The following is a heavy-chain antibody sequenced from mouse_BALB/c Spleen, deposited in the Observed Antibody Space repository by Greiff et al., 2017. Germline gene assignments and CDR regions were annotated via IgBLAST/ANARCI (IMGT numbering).Heavy chain of an antibody. CDR3: AMITTYYFDY. Sequence: VQLQQSGAELVKPGAPVKLSCTASGFNIKDTYMHWVKQRPEQGLEWIGRIDPANGNTKYDPKFQGKATITADTSSNTAYLQLSSLTSEDTAVYYCAMITTYYFDYWGQGTTLTVSS. CDR1: GFNIKDTY. J-gene: IGHJ2*01. V-gene: IGHV14-3*02. CDR2: IDPANGNT. D-gene: IGHD2-4*01.